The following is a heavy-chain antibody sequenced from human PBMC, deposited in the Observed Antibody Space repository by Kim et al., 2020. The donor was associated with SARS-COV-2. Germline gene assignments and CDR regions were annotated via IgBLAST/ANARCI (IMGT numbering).Heavy chain of an antibody. CDR2: ISGSGDRT. V-gene: IGHV3-23*01. CDR1: GFIFSNYA. Sequence: GGSLRLSCAGSGFIFSNYAVSWVRQAPGKGLEWVSAISGSGDRTFYTDSVRGRVTISRDNSKNTVYLQLNGLRVEDAAVYYCAKHWGSGTYYNYFDYWGQDPWSPSPQ. D-gene: IGHD3-10*01. J-gene: IGHJ4*01. CDR3: AKHWGSGTYYNYFDY.